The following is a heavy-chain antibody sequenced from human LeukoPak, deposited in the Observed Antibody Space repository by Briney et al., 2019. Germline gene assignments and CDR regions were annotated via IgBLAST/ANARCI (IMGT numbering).Heavy chain of an antibody. CDR2: IDNDGRTT. Sequence: PGGSLRLSCEASGLTFSKSWMHWVRQAPGKGLVWVSRIDNDGRTTSYADSVEGRFTISRDNAKNTLYLQMNSLRAEDTAVYYCARVSGLGMNEHYQHWGQGTLVTVPS. CDR1: GLTFSKSW. J-gene: IGHJ1*01. V-gene: IGHV3-74*01. D-gene: IGHD3-10*01. CDR3: ARVSGLGMNEHYQH.